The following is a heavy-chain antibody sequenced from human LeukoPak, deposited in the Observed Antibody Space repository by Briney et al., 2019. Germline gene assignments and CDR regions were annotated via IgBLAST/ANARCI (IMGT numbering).Heavy chain of an antibody. CDR2: IKQDGSGK. CDR1: GFTFSSYW. J-gene: IGHJ4*02. D-gene: IGHD3-22*01. V-gene: IGHV3-7*01. CDR3: ARDLGYYDSSGYYPSLH. Sequence: GGSLRLSCAASGFTFSSYWMSWVRQAPGKGLEWVANIKQDGSGKYYVDSVKGRFTISRDNAKNSLYLQMNSLRAEDTAVYYCARDLGYYDSSGYYPSLHWGQGTLVTVSS.